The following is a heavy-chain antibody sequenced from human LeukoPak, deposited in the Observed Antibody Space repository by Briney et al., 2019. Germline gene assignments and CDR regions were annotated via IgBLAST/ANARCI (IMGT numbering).Heavy chain of an antibody. D-gene: IGHD3-22*01. J-gene: IGHJ4*02. CDR3: AKVAESRGYFPSDY. Sequence: GGSLRLSCAASGFTFSRHAMHWGRQAPGKGLEWVAVIWYDGSNQYYADSVKGRSTISRDNSNNTLYLQLNSLRVDDTAVYYCAKVAESRGYFPSDYWGQGTLVTVSS. V-gene: IGHV3-33*06. CDR1: GFTFSRHA. CDR2: IWYDGSNQ.